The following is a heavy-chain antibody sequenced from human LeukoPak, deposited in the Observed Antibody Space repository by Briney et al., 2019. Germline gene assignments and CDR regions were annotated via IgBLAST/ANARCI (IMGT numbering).Heavy chain of an antibody. J-gene: IGHJ4*02. V-gene: IGHV2-70*04. CDR3: ARTTSYCGGDCYVD. Sequence: SGPALVKPTQTLTLTCTFSGFSLSTSGMRVSWIRQPPGKALEWLARIDWDDDKFYSTSLKTRLTIYKDTSKNQVVLTMTNMDPVDTATYYCARTTSYCGGDCYVDWGQGTLVTVSS. D-gene: IGHD2-21*02. CDR1: GFSLSTSGMR. CDR2: IDWDDDK.